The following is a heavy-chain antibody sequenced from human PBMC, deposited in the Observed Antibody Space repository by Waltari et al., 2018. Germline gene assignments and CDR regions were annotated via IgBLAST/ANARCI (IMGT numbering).Heavy chain of an antibody. CDR2: INRGGDT. V-gene: IGHV3-53*01. Sequence: EVQLVESGGGWIQPGGSLRLSCAASGFTVSSHYMNWVRQAPGKGQEWCSVINRGGDTHYADSVKGRFTISRDNSKNTVYFQMNTLRAEDTALYYCTRDVTGYYYFDLWGRGTLVTVSS. J-gene: IGHJ2*01. CDR1: GFTVSSHY. CDR3: TRDVTGYYYFDL.